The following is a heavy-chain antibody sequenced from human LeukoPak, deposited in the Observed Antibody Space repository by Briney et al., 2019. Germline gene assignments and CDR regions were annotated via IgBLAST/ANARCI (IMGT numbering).Heavy chain of an antibody. J-gene: IGHJ4*02. D-gene: IGHD3-22*01. Sequence: GGSLRLSCAASGFTFSSYSMNWVRQAPGKGLEWVSSISSSSSYIYYADSVKGRFTISKDNAKNSLYLQMNSLRAEDTAVYYCARVNYYDSSGYSFWGQGTLVTVSS. CDR3: ARVNYYDSSGYSF. CDR2: ISSSSSYI. CDR1: GFTFSSYS. V-gene: IGHV3-21*01.